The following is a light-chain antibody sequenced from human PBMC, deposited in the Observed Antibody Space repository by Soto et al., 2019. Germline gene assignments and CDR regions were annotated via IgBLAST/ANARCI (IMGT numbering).Light chain of an antibody. CDR1: QSISSY. J-gene: IGKJ1*01. V-gene: IGKV1-39*01. CDR2: AAS. CDR3: QQSYTTPRT. Sequence: DIEMTQSPSSLSASVGDRVTITCRASQSISSYLNWYQQKPGNAPNLLIYAASTLQSGVPSRFSAGGSETDFTLTISNLQAEDFATYYCQQSYTTPRTFGQGTKVEVK.